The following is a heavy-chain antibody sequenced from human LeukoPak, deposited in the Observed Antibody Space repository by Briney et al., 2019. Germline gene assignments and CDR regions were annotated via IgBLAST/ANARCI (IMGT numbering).Heavy chain of an antibody. CDR2: IYHSGRT. D-gene: IGHD6-13*01. CDR1: GGSISSGYY. V-gene: IGHV4-39*01. J-gene: IGHJ4*02. Sequence: SETLSLTCTVSGGSISSGYYWGWIRQPPGKGLEWIGTIYHSGRTYYNPSLKSRLTISVDTSKNQFSLNLNSVTAADTAVYYCARRRSGSRRRDYWGQGTLVTVSS. CDR3: ARRRSGSRRRDY.